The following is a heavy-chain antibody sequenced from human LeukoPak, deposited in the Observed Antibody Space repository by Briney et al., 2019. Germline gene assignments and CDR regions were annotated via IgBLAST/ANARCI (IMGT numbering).Heavy chain of an antibody. CDR2: ISWNSGSI. CDR1: GFTFDDYA. D-gene: IGHD6-13*01. V-gene: IGHV3-9*01. Sequence: QAGGSLRLSCAASGFTFDDYAMHWVRQAPGKGLEWVSGISWNSGSIGYADSVEGRFTISRDNAKNSLYLQMNSLRAEDTAVYYCARDHWYGSSLMFDYWGRGTLVTVSS. CDR3: ARDHWYGSSLMFDY. J-gene: IGHJ4*02.